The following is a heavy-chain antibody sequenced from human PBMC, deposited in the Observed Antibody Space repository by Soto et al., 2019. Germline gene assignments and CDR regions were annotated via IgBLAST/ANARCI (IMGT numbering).Heavy chain of an antibody. CDR3: ARGATMVRGVIFG. CDR2: IDQSGST. CDR1: GGSFRGYY. Sequence: SETLSLTCAVYGGSFRGYYWNWIRQSPGKGLEWIGEIDQSGSTKYNPSLKSRVTISADTSNNQFSLRLSSVTAADTAVYYCARGATMVRGVIFGWGQGTLVTVSS. D-gene: IGHD3-10*01. J-gene: IGHJ4*02. V-gene: IGHV4-34*01.